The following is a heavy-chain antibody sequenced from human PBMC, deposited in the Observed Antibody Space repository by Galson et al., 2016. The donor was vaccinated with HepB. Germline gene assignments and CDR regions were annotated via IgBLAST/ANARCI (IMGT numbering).Heavy chain of an antibody. D-gene: IGHD3-16*01. CDR3: ARGRLRLGELAEAFHS. Sequence: SVKVSCKASGYTFTSYGISWVRQAPGQGLEWMGWISTYNGNTNYAQKFQGRVTMTTDTSTTTVYLDLRSLRSDDTAMYFCARGRLRLGELAEAFHSWGQGTMITVSS. CDR1: GYTFTSYG. J-gene: IGHJ3*01. CDR2: ISTYNGNT. V-gene: IGHV1-18*01.